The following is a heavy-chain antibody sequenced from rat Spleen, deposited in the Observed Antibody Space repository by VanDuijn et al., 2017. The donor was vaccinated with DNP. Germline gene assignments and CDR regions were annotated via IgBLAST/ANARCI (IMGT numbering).Heavy chain of an antibody. CDR1: GFTFNNYL. D-gene: IGHD1-1*01. Sequence: EVQLVESGGDLVQPGRSLKLSCVASGFTFNNYLMTWIRQVPGKGLDWIASITSGGDNTFYSDSVAGRFTISRDNAKNTLYLQMNSLRSEYTATYYCARDRGYYSDWYFDFWGPGTLVTVSS. CDR3: ARDRGYYSDWYFDF. CDR2: ITSGGDNT. J-gene: IGHJ1*01. V-gene: IGHV5-31*01.